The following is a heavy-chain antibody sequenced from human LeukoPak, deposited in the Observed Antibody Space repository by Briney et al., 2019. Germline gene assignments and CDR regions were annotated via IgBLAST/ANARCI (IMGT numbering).Heavy chain of an antibody. CDR3: ARVVSTVDIVADRAIFDY. Sequence: SETLSLTCTVSGGSISSSSYYWGWIRQPPGKGLEWIGSIYYSGSTYYNPSLKSRVTISVDTSKNQFSLKLSSVTAADTAVYYCARVVSTVDIVADRAIFDYWGQGTLVTVSS. J-gene: IGHJ4*02. CDR2: IYYSGST. V-gene: IGHV4-39*07. CDR1: GGSISSSSYY. D-gene: IGHD5-12*01.